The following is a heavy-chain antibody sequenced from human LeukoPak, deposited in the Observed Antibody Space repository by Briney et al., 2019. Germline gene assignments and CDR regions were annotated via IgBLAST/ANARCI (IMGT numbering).Heavy chain of an antibody. CDR2: ISSSHNNI. J-gene: IGHJ4*02. Sequence: PGGSLRLSCAASGFTFSSYRMNWVRQAPGKGLDWVSSISSSHNNIYYADSVKGRFSISRDNAKNSLFLQMNSLRAEDTAVYYCAKFALRYCSGGSCHPFDYWGQGTLVTVSS. CDR1: GFTFSSYR. CDR3: AKFALRYCSGGSCHPFDY. V-gene: IGHV3-21*04. D-gene: IGHD2-15*01.